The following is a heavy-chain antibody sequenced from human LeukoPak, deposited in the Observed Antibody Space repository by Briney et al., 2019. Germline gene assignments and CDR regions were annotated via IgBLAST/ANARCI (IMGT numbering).Heavy chain of an antibody. J-gene: IGHJ5*02. D-gene: IGHD1-14*01. CDR3: CGTRGDL. Sequence: GGSLRLSCEASGFTFSKVWMSWVRQAPGKGLEWVGRIKSKSDDGTTDYAPPVRGRFTISRDDSKRTVYLEMDSLRSEDTAVYYCCGTRGDLWGQGTLVTVSS. V-gene: IGHV3-15*01. CDR1: GFTFSKVW. CDR2: IKSKSDDGTT.